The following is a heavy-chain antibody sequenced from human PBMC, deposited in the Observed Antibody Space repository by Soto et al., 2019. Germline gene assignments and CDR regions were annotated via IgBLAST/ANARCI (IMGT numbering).Heavy chain of an antibody. CDR2: TNHSGST. J-gene: IGHJ5*01. V-gene: IGHV4-34*01. D-gene: IGHD6-19*01. CDR3: ARGKQWLLRGVWFDS. Sequence: ASETLSLTCAVYGGSFSGYYWSWIRQPPGKGLEWIGETNHSGSTNYNPSLKSRVTISVDTSKNQFSLKLSSVTAADTAVYYCARGKQWLLRGVWFDSWGQGTLVTVSS. CDR1: GGSFSGYY.